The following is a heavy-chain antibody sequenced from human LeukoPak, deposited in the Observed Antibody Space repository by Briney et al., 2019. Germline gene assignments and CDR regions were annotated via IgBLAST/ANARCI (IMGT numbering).Heavy chain of an antibody. Sequence: PGGSLRLSCSASGFTFSNYTMHWVRQAPGKGLEYVSAISSHGGSTYYADSVKGGFTISRDNSKNTLYLQLSSLRAEDTAVYYCVKDCLRESSGYSSYYFDFWGQGTLVTVSS. V-gene: IGHV3-64D*09. CDR2: ISSHGGST. CDR1: GFTFSNYT. D-gene: IGHD3-22*01. CDR3: VKDCLRESSGYSSYYFDF. J-gene: IGHJ4*02.